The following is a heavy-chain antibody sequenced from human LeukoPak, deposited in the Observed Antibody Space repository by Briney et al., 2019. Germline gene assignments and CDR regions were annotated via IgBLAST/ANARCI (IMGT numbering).Heavy chain of an antibody. CDR3: ARDTYDYYLDP. D-gene: IGHD5-12*01. Sequence: PSETLSLTYTVSGDSINSHHWNWIRQPPGKGLEWIGYMYYSGSTKYNPSLKSRVAISIDTSKNQFSLKLSSVTAADTAVYYCARDTYDYYLDPWGQGTLVTVSS. V-gene: IGHV4-59*11. CDR2: MYYSGST. CDR1: GDSINSHH. J-gene: IGHJ5*02.